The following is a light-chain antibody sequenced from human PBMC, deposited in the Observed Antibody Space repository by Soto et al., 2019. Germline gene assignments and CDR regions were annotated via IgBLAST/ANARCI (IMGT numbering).Light chain of an antibody. V-gene: IGKV1-6*01. Sequence: AIQMTQSPSSPSASVGDRVTITCRASQAIRNDLDWYQQKPGKAPKLLIYGSSSLQSGVPSRFIGSGSGTDFTLTISSLQPEDFATYYCLQDYTYPRTFGQGTKVEIK. CDR1: QAIRND. J-gene: IGKJ1*01. CDR3: LQDYTYPRT. CDR2: GSS.